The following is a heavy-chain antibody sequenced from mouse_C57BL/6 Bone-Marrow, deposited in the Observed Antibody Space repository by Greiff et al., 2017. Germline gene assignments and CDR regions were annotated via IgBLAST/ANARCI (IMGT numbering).Heavy chain of an antibody. J-gene: IGHJ3*01. CDR1: GFTFTDYY. CDR2: FSNGCGST. V-gene: IGHV5-12*01. CDR3: AIRGAY. Sequence: DVQLVEPGGGLVQPGGSLKLSCAASGFTFTDYYMYWVRQTPEKRLEWVAYFSNGCGSTYYPDTVKGRFTISRDNSKNTLYLQMSRVKSEETAMYYCAIRGAYWGQGTLVTVSA.